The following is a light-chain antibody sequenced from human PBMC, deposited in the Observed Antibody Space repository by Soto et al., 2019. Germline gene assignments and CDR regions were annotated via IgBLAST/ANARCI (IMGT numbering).Light chain of an antibody. Sequence: EIVLTQSPGTLSLSPGERATLSCRASQSVNNNYLAWYQQKPGQAPRLLIYGASSRATGIPDRFSGSGSGTDFTLTISRLEPEDFAMYYCQQYGSSPYTFGQGTKLEIK. V-gene: IGKV3-20*01. J-gene: IGKJ2*01. CDR1: QSVNNNY. CDR3: QQYGSSPYT. CDR2: GAS.